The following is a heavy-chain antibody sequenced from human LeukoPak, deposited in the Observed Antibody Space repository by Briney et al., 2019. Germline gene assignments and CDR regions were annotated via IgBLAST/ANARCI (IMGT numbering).Heavy chain of an antibody. CDR1: GFTVGSNY. V-gene: IGHV3-53*01. CDR3: ATLPDLDCSSISCSDS. Sequence: GGSLRLSCAASGFTVGSNYMSWVRQAPGKRLEWVSVIYSGGSTYYADSVKGRFTISRDSSKNTLYLQMNSLRAEDTAVYYCATLPDLDCSSISCSDSWGQGTLVTVSS. J-gene: IGHJ4*02. D-gene: IGHD2-2*01. CDR2: IYSGGST.